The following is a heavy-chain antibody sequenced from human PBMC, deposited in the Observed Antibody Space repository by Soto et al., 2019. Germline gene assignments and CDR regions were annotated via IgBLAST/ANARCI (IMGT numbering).Heavy chain of an antibody. Sequence: ASVKVSCKASGYTFTIYAMHWVRQAPGQRLEWMGWINAGNGNTKYSQKFQGRVTITRDTSASTAYMELSSLRSEDTAVYYCARDRSAYSSSWPNWFDPWGQGTLVTVSS. CDR3: ARDRSAYSSSWPNWFDP. V-gene: IGHV1-3*01. CDR2: INAGNGNT. J-gene: IGHJ5*02. CDR1: GYTFTIYA. D-gene: IGHD6-13*01.